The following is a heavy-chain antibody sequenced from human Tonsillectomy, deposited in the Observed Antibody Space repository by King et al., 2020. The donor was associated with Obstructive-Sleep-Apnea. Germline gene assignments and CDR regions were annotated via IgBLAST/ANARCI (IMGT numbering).Heavy chain of an antibody. CDR1: GGSISSSNYY. CDR2: IYYSGKT. Sequence: QLQESGPGLVKPSETLSLTCTVSGGSISSSNYYWGWIRQPPGKGLEWIGNIYYSGKTYYNPSLKSRVTISVHTSKNQFSLKLSSLTAADTAVYYCARERAGGANWFDPWGQGTLVTVSS. V-gene: IGHV4-39*02. J-gene: IGHJ5*02. D-gene: IGHD2-21*01. CDR3: ARERAGGANWFDP.